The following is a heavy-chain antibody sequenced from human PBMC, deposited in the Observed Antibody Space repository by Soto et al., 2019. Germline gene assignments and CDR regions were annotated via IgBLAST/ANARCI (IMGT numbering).Heavy chain of an antibody. CDR3: ARGIGYCSSINCYSSRRLRFDS. J-gene: IGHJ4*02. CDR1: GGSFSGYY. Sequence: QVQLQQWGAGLLKPSETLSLTCAVYGGSFSGYYWTWIRQSPEKVLEWIGEVNHSGTTYYNPSLNARVTISVHTPKHQFSLKMSSVTAADTAVYYCARGIGYCSSINCYSSRRLRFDSWGQGTLVTVSS. V-gene: IGHV4-34*01. CDR2: VNHSGTT. D-gene: IGHD2-2*01.